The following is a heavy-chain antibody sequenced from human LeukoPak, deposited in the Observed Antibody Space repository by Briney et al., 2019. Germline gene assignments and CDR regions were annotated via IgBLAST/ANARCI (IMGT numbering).Heavy chain of an antibody. V-gene: IGHV4-34*01. J-gene: IGHJ5*02. CDR1: GGSISSYY. D-gene: IGHD6-19*01. CDR2: IYHDGST. CDR3: ARVAAGSTENWFDL. Sequence: SETLSLTCTVSGGSISSYYWSWIRQPPGKGLEWIGEIYHDGSTNYNPSLKSRLTISTDTSKNQLSLRLRSVTAADTAVYYCARVAAGSTENWFDLWGQGTLVTVSS.